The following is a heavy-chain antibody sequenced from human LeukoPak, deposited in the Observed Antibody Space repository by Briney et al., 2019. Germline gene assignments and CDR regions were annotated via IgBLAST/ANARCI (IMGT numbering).Heavy chain of an antibody. J-gene: IGHJ4*02. D-gene: IGHD3-22*01. CDR1: GGSISSNNYY. Sequence: PSETLSLTCTVSGGSISSNNYYWGWIRQPPGEGLEWIGYIYYSGSTKYNPSLKSRVTISVDTSKNQFSLKLSSVTAADTAVYYCARVTGYMIEDYFDYWGQGTLVTVSS. CDR2: IYYSGST. V-gene: IGHV4-61*05. CDR3: ARVTGYMIEDYFDY.